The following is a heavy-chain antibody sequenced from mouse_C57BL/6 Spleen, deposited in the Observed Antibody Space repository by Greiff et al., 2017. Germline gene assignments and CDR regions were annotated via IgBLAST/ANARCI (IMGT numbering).Heavy chain of an antibody. D-gene: IGHD2-5*01. V-gene: IGHV1-82*01. CDR3: ARLHSNYGYFDV. CDR2: IYPGDGDT. CDR1: GYAFSSSW. Sequence: VQLVESGPELVKPGASVKISCKASGYAFSSSWMNWVKQRPGKGLEWIGRIYPGDGDTNYNGKFKGKATLTADKSSSTAYMQLSSLTSEDSAVYFCARLHSNYGYFDVWGTGTTVTVSS. J-gene: IGHJ1*03.